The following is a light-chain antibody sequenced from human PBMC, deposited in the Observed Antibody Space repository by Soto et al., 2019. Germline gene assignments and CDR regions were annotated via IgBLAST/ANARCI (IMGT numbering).Light chain of an antibody. CDR2: KAS. V-gene: IGKV1-5*03. Sequence: DFQMTQSPSTLSASVGDRVTITCRASQNINRWLAWYQQKPGKAPKLLIYKASNLENGVPSRFRGSGSETEFTLTISSLQPDDFATYYCHQYHSSSTFGGGTTVDIK. J-gene: IGKJ4*01. CDR1: QNINRW. CDR3: HQYHSSST.